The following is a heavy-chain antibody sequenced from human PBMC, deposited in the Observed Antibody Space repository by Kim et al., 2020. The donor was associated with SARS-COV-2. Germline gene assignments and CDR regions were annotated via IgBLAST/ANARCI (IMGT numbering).Heavy chain of an antibody. J-gene: IGHJ6*02. D-gene: IGHD5-18*01. CDR3: ARDTAMVFPGMDV. V-gene: IGHV3-74*01. Sequence: SYAGSVKGRFPISRDNAKNTLYLQMNSLGAEDTAVYYCARDTAMVFPGMDVWGQGTTVTVSS.